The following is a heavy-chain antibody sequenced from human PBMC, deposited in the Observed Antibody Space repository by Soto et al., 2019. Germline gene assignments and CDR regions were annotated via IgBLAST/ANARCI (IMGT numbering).Heavy chain of an antibody. CDR1: DDFISSYY. CDR2: VSTSGAT. V-gene: IGHV4-4*07. D-gene: IGHD3-9*01. J-gene: IGHJ6*02. CDR3: ARADYEILTGSYAMDV. Sequence: QVQLQESGPRLVKPSETLSLTCTVSDDFISSYYWNWIRQPAGKGLEWIGRVSTSGATNYNPSLESRVTMSVDTSKKQFSLNLTSVTAADTAVYFCARADYEILTGSYAMDVWGQGTTVTVSS.